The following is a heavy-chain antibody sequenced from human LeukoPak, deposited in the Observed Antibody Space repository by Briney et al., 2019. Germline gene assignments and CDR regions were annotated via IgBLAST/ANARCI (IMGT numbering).Heavy chain of an antibody. J-gene: IGHJ5*02. V-gene: IGHV1-2*02. CDR3: ARDSEGYYDILTGYSINWFDP. D-gene: IGHD3-9*01. CDR1: GYTLTELS. CDR2: INPNSGGT. Sequence: GASVKVSCKVSGYTLTELSMHWVRQAPGQGLEWMGWINPNSGGTNYAQKFQGRVTMTRDTSISTAYMELSRLRSDDTAVYYCARDSEGYYDILTGYSINWFDPWGQGTLVTVSS.